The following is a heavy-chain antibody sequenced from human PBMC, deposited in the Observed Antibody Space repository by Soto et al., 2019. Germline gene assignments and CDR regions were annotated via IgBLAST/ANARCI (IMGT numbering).Heavy chain of an antibody. Sequence: GESLKISCKGSGYKFSNYWIGWVRQRPGKGLEWVGIIYAGDSDTRYSPSFQGQVTISADKSISTTYLQWSSLQDSDTAMYFCARSEGISAYYYGSDVWGQGTTVTVSS. CDR3: ARSEGISAYYYGSDV. D-gene: IGHD2-21*01. J-gene: IGHJ6*02. CDR2: IYAGDSDT. CDR1: GYKFSNYW. V-gene: IGHV5-51*01.